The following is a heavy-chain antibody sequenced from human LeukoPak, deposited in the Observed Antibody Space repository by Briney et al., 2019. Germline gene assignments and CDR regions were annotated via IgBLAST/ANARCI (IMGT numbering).Heavy chain of an antibody. CDR3: ARDFAYSSASDY. J-gene: IGHJ4*02. D-gene: IGHD6-25*01. CDR2: INLNSGGT. CDR1: GYTFTGYY. V-gene: IGHV1-2*02. Sequence: GASVKVSCKASGYTFTGYYMHWVRQAPGQGLEWMGWINLNSGGTNYAQKFQGRVTMTRDTSISTAYMELSRLRSDDTAVYYCARDFAYSSASDYWGQGTLVTVSS.